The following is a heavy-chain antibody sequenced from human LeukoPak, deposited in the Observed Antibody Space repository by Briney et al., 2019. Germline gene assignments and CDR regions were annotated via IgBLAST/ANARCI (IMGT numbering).Heavy chain of an antibody. D-gene: IGHD3-10*01. CDR2: INPSGGST. Sequence: ASVKVSCKASGYSFTNYYMHWVRQAPGQGPEWMGIINPSGGSTTYAQKLQGRVTMTRDTSTSTVYMELSRLRSDDTAVYYCARPAPTGVDALDIWGQGTMVTVSS. V-gene: IGHV1-46*04. J-gene: IGHJ3*02. CDR1: GYSFTNYY. CDR3: ARPAPTGVDALDI.